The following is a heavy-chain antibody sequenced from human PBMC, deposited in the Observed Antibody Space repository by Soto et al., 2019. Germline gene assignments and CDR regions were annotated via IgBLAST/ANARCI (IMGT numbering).Heavy chain of an antibody. D-gene: IGHD2-2*01. Sequence: EVQLVESGGGLVQPGGSLRLSCAASGFTFSAYIMNWVRQAPGKGLEWVSFISNNGGTMYYADSVKGRFTISRDNAKNSLYLQINSLRDEDTAVYYCARQISPAAYDYWGQGTLVTVSS. CDR2: ISNNGGTM. J-gene: IGHJ4*02. CDR1: GFTFSAYI. V-gene: IGHV3-48*02. CDR3: ARQISPAAYDY.